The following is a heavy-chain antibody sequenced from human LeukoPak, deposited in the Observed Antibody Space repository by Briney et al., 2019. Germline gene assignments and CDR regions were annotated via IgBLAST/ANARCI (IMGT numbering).Heavy chain of an antibody. CDR2: IYYSGST. CDR3: TRQGGVWYSSSSHDAFDI. V-gene: IGHV4-59*01. Sequence: SETLSLTCTASGGSISSYYWSWIRQPPGKGLEWIGYIYYSGSTNYNPSLKSRVTISVDTSKNQFSLKLSSVTAADTAVYYCTRQGGVWYSSSSHDAFDIWGQGTMVTVSS. J-gene: IGHJ3*02. CDR1: GGSISSYY. D-gene: IGHD6-6*01.